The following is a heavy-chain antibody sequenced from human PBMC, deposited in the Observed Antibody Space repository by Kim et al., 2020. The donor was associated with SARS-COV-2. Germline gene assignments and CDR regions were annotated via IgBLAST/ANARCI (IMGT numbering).Heavy chain of an antibody. V-gene: IGHV3-23*05. CDR1: GFTFGDYA. J-gene: IGHJ4*02. CDR3: ARGREGHFASIGYYYFPY. D-gene: IGHD3-22*01. CDR2: ITGSGNNV. Sequence: GGSLRLSCVGSGFTFGDYAMNWVRQAPGKGLEWISFITGSGNNVYYAASVKGRFSISRDNSKNTLFLQMNGLRGDDTALYYCARGREGHFASIGYYYFPYWGQGTPVTVSS.